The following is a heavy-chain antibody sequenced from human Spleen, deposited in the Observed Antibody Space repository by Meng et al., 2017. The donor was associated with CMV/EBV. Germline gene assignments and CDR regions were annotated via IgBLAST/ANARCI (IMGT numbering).Heavy chain of an antibody. D-gene: IGHD3-16*01. CDR3: ARSVGGFDY. J-gene: IGHJ4*02. CDR2: ISYDGSNK. Sequence: GESLKISCAASGFTFSSYAMHWVRQAPGKGLEWVAVISYDGSNKYYADSVKGRFTVSRDNVKNTVFLQMNGLRAEDTAVYYCARSVGGFDYWGQGILVTVSS. CDR1: GFTFSSYA. V-gene: IGHV3-30-3*01.